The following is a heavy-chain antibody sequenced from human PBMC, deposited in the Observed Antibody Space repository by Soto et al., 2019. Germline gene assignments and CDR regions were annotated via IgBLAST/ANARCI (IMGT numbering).Heavy chain of an antibody. J-gene: IGHJ6*03. D-gene: IGHD2-2*01. V-gene: IGHV5-51*01. CDR1: GYSFTSYW. CDR3: ARSGYCSSTSCFGHMDV. Sequence: PGESLKISCKGSGYSFTSYWIGWVRQMPGKGLEWMGIIYPGDSDTRYSPSFQGQVTIPADKSISTAYLQWSSLKASDTDMYYCARSGYCSSTSCFGHMDVWGKGTTVTVSS. CDR2: IYPGDSDT.